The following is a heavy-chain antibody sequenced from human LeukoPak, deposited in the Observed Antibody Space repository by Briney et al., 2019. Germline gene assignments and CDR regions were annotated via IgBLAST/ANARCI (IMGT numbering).Heavy chain of an antibody. CDR3: ARLLNYYDSSGFHYYFDH. V-gene: IGHV4-59*01. CDR1: NGSISSYY. D-gene: IGHD3-22*01. CDR2: IHHSGST. Sequence: SETLSLTCTVSNGSISSYYWSWILQPPGKGLEWIGYIHHSGSTNYNPSLRSRVTISVDTSNNQFSLKVNSVTAADTAVYYCARLLNYYDSSGFHYYFDHWGQGTLVTVSS. J-gene: IGHJ4*02.